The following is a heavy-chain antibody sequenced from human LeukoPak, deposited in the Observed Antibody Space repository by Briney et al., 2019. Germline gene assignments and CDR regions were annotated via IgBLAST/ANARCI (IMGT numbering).Heavy chain of an antibody. CDR2: IYYSGST. CDR3: ARGGSLEMLDY. CDR1: VGSISRYY. J-gene: IGHJ4*02. V-gene: IGHV4-59*01. Sequence: LETPCLTSTVSVGSISRYYWSWSRHPPGKGLEWIGYIYYSGSTNYNPSLKSRVTISVDTSKNQFSLKLSSVTAADTAVYYCARGGSLEMLDYWGQGTLVTVSS. D-gene: IGHD3-16*01.